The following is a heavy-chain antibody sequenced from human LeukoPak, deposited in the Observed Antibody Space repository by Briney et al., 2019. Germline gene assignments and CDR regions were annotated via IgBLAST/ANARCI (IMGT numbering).Heavy chain of an antibody. Sequence: ASVKVSCKASGYTFTGYYMHWVRQAPGQGLEWMGWINPNSGGTNFAQKSRGRVTMTRDTSISTAYMELSRLRSDDTAVYSCATGSETYVYWGQGTLVTVSS. J-gene: IGHJ4*02. D-gene: IGHD3-10*01. CDR3: ATGSETYVY. V-gene: IGHV1-2*02. CDR1: GYTFTGYY. CDR2: INPNSGGT.